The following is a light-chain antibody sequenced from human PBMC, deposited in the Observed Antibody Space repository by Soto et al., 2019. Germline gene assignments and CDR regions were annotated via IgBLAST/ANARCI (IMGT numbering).Light chain of an antibody. Sequence: QSVLTQPASMSGSPGQSITISCTGTSSDVGGYNYVSWYRQHPGKAPKLMIYDVNNRPSGVSNRFSGSKSGNTASLTISGLQSDDQADYNCSSHSSSSTLVVFGGGTKVTVL. CDR1: SSDVGGYNY. J-gene: IGLJ2*01. V-gene: IGLV2-14*03. CDR2: DVN. CDR3: SSHSSSSTLVV.